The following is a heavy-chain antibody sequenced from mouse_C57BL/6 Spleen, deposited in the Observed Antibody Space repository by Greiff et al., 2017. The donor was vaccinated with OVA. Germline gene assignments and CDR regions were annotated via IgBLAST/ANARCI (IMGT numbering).Heavy chain of an antibody. CDR1: GFSLSTFGMG. Sequence: QVTLKESGPGILQPSQTLSLTCSFSGFSLSTFGMGVGWIRQPSGKGLEWLAHIWWDDDKYYNPALKSRLTISKDTSKNQVFLKIANVDTADTATYYCARGYDYDRGGYAMDYWGQGTSVTVSS. V-gene: IGHV8-8*01. D-gene: IGHD2-4*01. J-gene: IGHJ4*01. CDR3: ARGYDYDRGGYAMDY. CDR2: IWWDDDK.